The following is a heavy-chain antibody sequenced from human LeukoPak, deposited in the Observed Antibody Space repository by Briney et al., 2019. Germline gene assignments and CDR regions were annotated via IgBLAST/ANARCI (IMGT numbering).Heavy chain of an antibody. J-gene: IGHJ4*02. CDR3: ARDDSSSWPLGGPFDY. CDR2: ISYDGSNE. Sequence: GRSPRLSCAASGFTFSSYAMHWVRQAPGKGLEWVAVISYDGSNEYYADSVKGRFTISRDNSKNTLYLQMNSLRDEDTAVYYCARDDSSSWPLGGPFDYWGQGTLVTVSS. CDR1: GFTFSSYA. V-gene: IGHV3-30-3*01. D-gene: IGHD6-13*01.